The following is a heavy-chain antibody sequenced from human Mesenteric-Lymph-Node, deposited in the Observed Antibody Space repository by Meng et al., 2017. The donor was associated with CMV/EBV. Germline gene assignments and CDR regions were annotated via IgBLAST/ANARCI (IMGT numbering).Heavy chain of an antibody. J-gene: IGHJ6*02. V-gene: IGHV3-66*02. CDR1: GFTVSTNY. CDR3: ARDRPQSFGVVTSYYHGMDV. CDR2: IYSAGIT. Sequence: GESLKISCAASGFTVSTNYMSWVRQAPGKGLEWVSSIYSAGITNYAESVKGRFTISRDNSKNTPYFQMNSLRAEDTAVYYCARDRPQSFGVVTSYYHGMDVWGQGTTVTVSS. D-gene: IGHD3-3*01.